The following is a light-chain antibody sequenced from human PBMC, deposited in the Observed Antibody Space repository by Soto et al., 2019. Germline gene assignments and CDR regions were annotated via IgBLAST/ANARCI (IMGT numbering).Light chain of an antibody. V-gene: IGKV1-39*01. CDR2: TGS. CDR3: QQSYSALLT. Sequence: DIQMTQSPSSLSASVGDRVSITCRASQTIDDYLNWYQQKPGKAPKLLIYTGSTLQSGVPSRFSGTGSGTAFTLTISSLQPEDFATYYCQQSYSALLTFGGGTRVDIQ. J-gene: IGKJ4*01. CDR1: QTIDDY.